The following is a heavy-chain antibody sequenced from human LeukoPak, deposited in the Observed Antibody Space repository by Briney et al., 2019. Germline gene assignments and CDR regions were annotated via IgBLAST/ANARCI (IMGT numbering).Heavy chain of an antibody. CDR3: TTGQLVRYYFDY. CDR2: IKSKTDGGAT. V-gene: IGHV3-15*01. J-gene: IGHJ4*02. CDR1: GFTFSNAW. D-gene: IGHD6-13*01. Sequence: GGSLRLSCAASGFTFSNAWMSWVRQAPGKGLEWVGRIKSKTDGGATDYAAPVKGRFTISRDDSKNTLYLQMNSLKTEDTAVYYCTTGQLVRYYFDYWGQGTLVTVSS.